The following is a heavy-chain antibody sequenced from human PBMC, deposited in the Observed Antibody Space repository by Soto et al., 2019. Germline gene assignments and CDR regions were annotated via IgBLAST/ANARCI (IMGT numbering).Heavy chain of an antibody. CDR2: IDPSDSYT. Sequence: GESLKISCKGSGYSFTSYWISWVRQMPGKGLEWMGRIDPSDSYTNYSPSFQGHVTISADKSISTAYLQWSSLKASDTAMYYCARHGTPYCSSTSCYARPLWYYYYGMDVWGQGTTVTVS. J-gene: IGHJ6*02. CDR3: ARHGTPYCSSTSCYARPLWYYYYGMDV. D-gene: IGHD2-2*01. V-gene: IGHV5-10-1*01. CDR1: GYSFTSYW.